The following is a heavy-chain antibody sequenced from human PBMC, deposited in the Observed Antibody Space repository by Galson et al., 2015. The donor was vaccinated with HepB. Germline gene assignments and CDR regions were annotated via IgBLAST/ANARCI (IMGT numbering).Heavy chain of an antibody. Sequence: SVKVSCKASGYTFTGYYMHWVRQAPGQGLEWMGWINPNSGGTNYAQKFQGWVTMTRDTSISTAYMELSRLRSDDTAVYYCARAIRMNYGMDVWGQGTTVTVSS. CDR3: ARAIRMNYGMDV. CDR1: GYTFTGYY. D-gene: IGHD4-17*01. CDR2: INPNSGGT. V-gene: IGHV1-2*04. J-gene: IGHJ6*02.